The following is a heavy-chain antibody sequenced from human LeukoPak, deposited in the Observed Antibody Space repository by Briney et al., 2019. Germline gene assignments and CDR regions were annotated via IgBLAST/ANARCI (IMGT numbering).Heavy chain of an antibody. CDR2: VDHTGST. V-gene: IGHV4-59*01. Sequence: SETLSLTCSVSDDSITMYYWTWIRQPPGKGLEWLGYVDHTGSTNFNPSLKSRVTISVETSKNQFSLKLSSVTAADTAVYYCARGRAYGSGSQNWFDPWGQGTLVTVSS. D-gene: IGHD3-10*01. CDR1: DDSITMYY. J-gene: IGHJ5*02. CDR3: ARGRAYGSGSQNWFDP.